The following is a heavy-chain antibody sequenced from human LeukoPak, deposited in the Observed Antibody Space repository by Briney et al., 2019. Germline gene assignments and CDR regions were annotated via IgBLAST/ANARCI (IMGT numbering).Heavy chain of an antibody. D-gene: IGHD2-2*01. CDR3: ARGGDCSSISCYRVGGAFDI. Sequence: GGSLRLSCAASGFTFSDYYMSWIRQAPGKGLEWVSYISSSSSNTNYADSVKGRFTISRDNAKNSLYLQMNSLRAEDTGVYYCARGGDCSSISCYRVGGAFDIWGQGTMVTVSS. CDR1: GFTFSDYY. V-gene: IGHV3-11*06. J-gene: IGHJ3*02. CDR2: ISSSSSNT.